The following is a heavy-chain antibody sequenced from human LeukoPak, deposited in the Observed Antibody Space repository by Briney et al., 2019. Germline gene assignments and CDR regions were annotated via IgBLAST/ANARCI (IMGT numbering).Heavy chain of an antibody. CDR1: GYSFTSYW. D-gene: IGHD3-9*01. Sequence: GESLKISCKGSGYSFTSYWIGWVRQMPGKGLEWMGITYPGDSDTRYSPSFQGQVTISADKSISTAYLQWSSLKASDTAMYFFQAEDGIRYFDWFGYWGQGTLVTVSS. CDR2: TYPGDSDT. V-gene: IGHV5-51*01. J-gene: IGHJ4*02. CDR3: QAEDGIRYFDWFGY.